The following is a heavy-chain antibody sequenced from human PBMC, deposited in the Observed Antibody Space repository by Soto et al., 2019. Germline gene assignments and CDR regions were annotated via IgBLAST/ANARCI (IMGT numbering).Heavy chain of an antibody. D-gene: IGHD6-6*01. Sequence: GGSLRLSCVGPGFTFSSFEMNWVRQTPGKGLEWLSYIGRSGETIYYADSVKGRFTISRDDAKSSLFLQMNGLRDEDTGIYYCARDSRGGAARRPTFYYWGRGTLVTVPQ. CDR1: GFTFSSFE. V-gene: IGHV3-48*03. CDR2: IGRSGETI. J-gene: IGHJ4*02. CDR3: ARDSRGGAARRPTFYY.